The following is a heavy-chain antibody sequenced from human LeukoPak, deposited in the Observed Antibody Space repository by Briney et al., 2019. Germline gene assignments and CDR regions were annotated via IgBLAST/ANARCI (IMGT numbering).Heavy chain of an antibody. CDR1: GSSITSGHH. Sequence: SETLSLTCGVSGSSITSGHHWGWIRQSPGKGLEWIATMFHSGSTYFNPSLKSRVTISVDTSKNQVSLNLRSVTAADTAVYYCARTEHIVVVASPFDYWGQGILVTISS. J-gene: IGHJ4*02. V-gene: IGHV4-38-2*01. CDR3: ARTEHIVVVASPFDY. D-gene: IGHD2-21*01. CDR2: MFHSGST.